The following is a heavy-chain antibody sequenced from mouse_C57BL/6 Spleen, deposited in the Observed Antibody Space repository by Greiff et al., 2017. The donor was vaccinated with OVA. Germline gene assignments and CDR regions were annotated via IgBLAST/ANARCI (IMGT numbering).Heavy chain of an antibody. V-gene: IGHV5-4*01. CDR3: ARDQGYFDV. D-gene: IGHD3-2*02. Sequence: EVLLVESGGGLVKPGGSLKLSCAASGFTFRSYAMSWVRQTPAQRLEWVATISDGGSYTYYPDNVKGRFTISRDNAKNNRYLQMSHLKSEDTAMYYCARDQGYFDVWGTGTTVTVSS. CDR2: ISDGGSYT. CDR1: GFTFRSYA. J-gene: IGHJ1*03.